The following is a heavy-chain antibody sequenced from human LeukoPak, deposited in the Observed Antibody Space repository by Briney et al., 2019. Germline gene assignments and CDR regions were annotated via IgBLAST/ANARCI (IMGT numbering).Heavy chain of an antibody. J-gene: IGHJ4*02. Sequence: ASVKVSCKASGGTFNTYAISWVRQAPGQGLEWMGGIIPIFSTADYPQKFQGRVTITTDESTTTAYMELSSLRSDDTAVYFCARGSLAEPATLGGGGYFDYWGPGTLVTVSS. D-gene: IGHD1-26*01. CDR3: ARGSLAEPATLGGGGYFDY. CDR2: IIPIFSTA. CDR1: GGTFNTYA. V-gene: IGHV1-69*05.